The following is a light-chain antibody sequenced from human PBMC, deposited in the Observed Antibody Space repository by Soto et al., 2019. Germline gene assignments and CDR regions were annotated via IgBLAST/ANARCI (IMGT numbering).Light chain of an antibody. V-gene: IGKV3-20*01. CDR1: QSLTNSY. CDR2: DTS. Sequence: DIVLTQSPDTLSLSPGNRATLSCRASQSLTNSYIAWYQVKPGQAPRLLIYDTSSRATGIPDRFSGSGSGREFTLTIDRLESEDFAVYFCQQYGDLPWTFGQGTKVDIK. CDR3: QQYGDLPWT. J-gene: IGKJ1*01.